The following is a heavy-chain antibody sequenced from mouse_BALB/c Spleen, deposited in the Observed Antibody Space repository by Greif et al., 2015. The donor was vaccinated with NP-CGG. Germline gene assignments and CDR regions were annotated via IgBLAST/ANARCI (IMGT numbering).Heavy chain of an antibody. J-gene: IGHJ2*01. CDR1: GYTFTSYW. D-gene: IGHD1-1*01. V-gene: IGHV1-7*01. CDR3: ASYYGSSYFDY. Sequence: VQLQQSGAELAKPGASVKMSCKASGYTFTSYWMHWVKQRPGQGLEWIGYINPSTGYTEYNQKFKDKATLTADKSSSTAYMQLSSLTSEDSAVYYCASYYGSSYFDYWGQGTTLTFSS. CDR2: INPSTGYT.